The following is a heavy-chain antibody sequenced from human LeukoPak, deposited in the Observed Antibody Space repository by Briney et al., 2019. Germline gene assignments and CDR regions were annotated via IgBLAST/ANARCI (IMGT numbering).Heavy chain of an antibody. CDR3: AREDSSSYNAFDN. J-gene: IGHJ4*02. D-gene: IGHD3-10*01. CDR2: INPNSGGT. CDR1: GYTFTGYY. Sequence: ASVKVSCKASGYTFTGYYMHWVRQAPGQGLEWMGWINPNSGGTNYAQKFQGRVTMTRDTSISTAYMELSRLRSDDTAVYYCAREDSSSYNAFDNWGQGTLVTVSS. V-gene: IGHV1-2*02.